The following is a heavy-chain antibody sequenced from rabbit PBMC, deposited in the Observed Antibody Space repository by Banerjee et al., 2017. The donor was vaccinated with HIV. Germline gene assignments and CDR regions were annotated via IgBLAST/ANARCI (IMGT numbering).Heavy chain of an antibody. CDR1: GFDLRTYG. J-gene: IGHJ6*01. CDR3: ARDTGSSFSTYGMDL. Sequence: QEQLVESGGGLVQPGGSLALSCKVSGFDLRTYGLCWVRQAPGKGLEWIACIDSGSRDFIYYASWAKGRFTISKTSSTTVTLQMTSLTVADTATYFCARDTGSSFSTYGMDLWGPGTLVTVS. D-gene: IGHD8-1*01. V-gene: IGHV1S45*01. CDR2: IDSGSRDFI.